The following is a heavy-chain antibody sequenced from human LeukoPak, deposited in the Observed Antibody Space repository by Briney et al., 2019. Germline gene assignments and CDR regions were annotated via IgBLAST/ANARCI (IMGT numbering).Heavy chain of an antibody. D-gene: IGHD5-12*01. CDR2: ISASNGNT. Sequence: ASVKVSCKTSGYDFISYGFSWVRQAPGQGLEWMGWISASNGNTKYAQKFQGRVTMTTDSSTNTAYMDLRSLGFDDTAVYYCVRDPGELIVATTFDYWGQGTLVTVSS. V-gene: IGHV1-18*01. CDR1: GYDFISYG. J-gene: IGHJ4*02. CDR3: VRDPGELIVATTFDY.